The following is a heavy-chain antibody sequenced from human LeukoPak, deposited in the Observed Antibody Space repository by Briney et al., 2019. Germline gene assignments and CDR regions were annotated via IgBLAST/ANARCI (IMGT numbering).Heavy chain of an antibody. V-gene: IGHV1-2*02. D-gene: IGHD6-19*01. J-gene: IGHJ6*02. CDR2: VNPNSGGT. CDR3: AGDRISGHSTYYYYYGMDV. CDR1: GYTFTDYY. Sequence: ASVKVSCKASGYTFTDYYMHWVRQAPGQGLEWMGWVNPNSGGTEYAQKFQGRVTMTRDTSTSTVYMELSSLRSEDTAVYYCAGDRISGHSTYYYYYGMDVWGQGTTVTVSS.